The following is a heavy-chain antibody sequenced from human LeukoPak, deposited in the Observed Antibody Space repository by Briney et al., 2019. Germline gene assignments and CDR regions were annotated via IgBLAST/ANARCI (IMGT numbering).Heavy chain of an antibody. J-gene: IGHJ5*02. CDR3: ARDPLAVAGISPNWFDP. D-gene: IGHD6-19*01. CDR1: GGSISSYY. V-gene: IGHV4-4*07. Sequence: PSETLSLTCTVAGGSISSYYWSWVRQPAGKGLEWIGRIYTSAIPNYTPSLKSRVTMSVATSNNQFSLKLSSVTAADTAVYYCARDPLAVAGISPNWFDPWGQGTLVTVSS. CDR2: IYTSAIP.